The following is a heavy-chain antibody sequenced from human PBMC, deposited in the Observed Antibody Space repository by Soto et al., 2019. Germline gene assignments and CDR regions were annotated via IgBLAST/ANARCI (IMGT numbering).Heavy chain of an antibody. D-gene: IGHD3-9*01. V-gene: IGHV3-15*07. Sequence: EVQLVVSGGGLVKPGGSLRLSCAASGFTLSNAWMNWVRQAPGKGLEWVGRIRTKTDGGTTDYAAPVKGRFTISRDDSNNMLYLQMTSLNTEDAAVYYCTTDRRYFDLVPVGHFDIWGQGSLVTVSS. CDR2: IRTKTDGGTT. CDR1: GFTLSNAW. CDR3: TTDRRYFDLVPVGHFDI. J-gene: IGHJ4*02.